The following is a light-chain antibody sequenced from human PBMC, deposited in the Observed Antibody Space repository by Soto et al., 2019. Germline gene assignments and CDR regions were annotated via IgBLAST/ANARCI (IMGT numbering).Light chain of an antibody. CDR1: QSISSD. Sequence: EIVMTQSPVTLSVSPGERATLSCRASQSISSDLAWYQQKPGQAPRLLIYGASTRATDIPARISGSGSETDFTLTISSLQSEDFAVYYCQQYNKWPPQYTFGQGTKLEIK. CDR3: QQYNKWPPQYT. V-gene: IGKV3-15*01. CDR2: GAS. J-gene: IGKJ2*01.